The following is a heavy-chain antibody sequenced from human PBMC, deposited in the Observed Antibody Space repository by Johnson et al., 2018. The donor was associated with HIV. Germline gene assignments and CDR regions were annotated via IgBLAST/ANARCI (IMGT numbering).Heavy chain of an antibody. V-gene: IGHV3-20*04. Sequence: VQLVESGGGVVQPGRSLRLSCAVSGFTFSSYAMHWVRQAPGKGLEWVSGINWNGGSTGYADSVKGRFTISRDNAKNSLYLQMNSLRAEDTALYYCARAFLSHYYDSSGPVDIWGQGTMVTVSS. J-gene: IGHJ3*02. CDR3: ARAFLSHYYDSSGPVDI. CDR2: INWNGGST. D-gene: IGHD3-22*01. CDR1: GFTFSSYA.